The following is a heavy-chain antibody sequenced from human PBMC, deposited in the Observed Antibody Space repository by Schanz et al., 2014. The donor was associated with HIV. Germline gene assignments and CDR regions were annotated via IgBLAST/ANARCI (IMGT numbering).Heavy chain of an antibody. CDR2: IIPVFGTT. Sequence: QVQLVQSGAEVKKPGSSVKVSCKASGGTFMTYAISWVRQAPGQGLEWMGGIIPVFGTTNYAQKFQGRVTITADKSTSTAYMELSSLRSEDTAVYYCARGECDFWSGYCPHFHYIDLDVWGQGTTVTVTS. V-gene: IGHV1-69*06. D-gene: IGHD3-3*01. J-gene: IGHJ6*02. CDR3: ARGECDFWSGYCPHFHYIDLDV. CDR1: GGTFMTYA.